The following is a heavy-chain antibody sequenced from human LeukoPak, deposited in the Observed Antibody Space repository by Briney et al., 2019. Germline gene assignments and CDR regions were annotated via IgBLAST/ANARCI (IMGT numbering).Heavy chain of an antibody. Sequence: PSETLSLTCTVSCGSVSSAYWSWIRQPPGKRLEWIGYMYNSEITNYNPSLKSRVTMSLDMSKNQFSLDLTSVSEADTAVYYCATGHSSGWFDYWGQGSLVIVSS. CDR2: MYNSEIT. V-gene: IGHV4-59*02. D-gene: IGHD6-19*01. CDR1: CGSVSSAY. CDR3: ATGHSSGWFDY. J-gene: IGHJ4*02.